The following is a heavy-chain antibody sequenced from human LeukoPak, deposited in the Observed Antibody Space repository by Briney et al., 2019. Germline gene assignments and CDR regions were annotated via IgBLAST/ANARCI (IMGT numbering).Heavy chain of an antibody. CDR3: ARERVYGGNSLDY. CDR1: GGSVSSGSYY. Sequence: PSETLSLTCTVSGGSVSSGSYYWSWIRQSPGKGLEWIGYIFYSGSTNYNPSLKSRVTISVDTSKNQFSLKLSSVTAADTAVYYCARERVYGGNSLDYWGQGTLVTVSS. CDR2: IFYSGST. J-gene: IGHJ4*02. V-gene: IGHV4-61*01. D-gene: IGHD4-23*01.